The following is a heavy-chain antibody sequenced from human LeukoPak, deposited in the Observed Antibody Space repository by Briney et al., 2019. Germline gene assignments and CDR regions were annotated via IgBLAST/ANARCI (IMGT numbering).Heavy chain of an antibody. CDR3: VRDRPHNWFDP. Sequence: ASVEVSCKASGYTFTGFYIHWVRQAPGQGLEWLGLIKPNNGDTNYAQKFQGRVTMTRDTSITTAYMELNRLKFDDTAVYYCVRDRPHNWFDPWGQGTLVTVSS. J-gene: IGHJ5*02. CDR2: IKPNNGDT. V-gene: IGHV1-2*02. CDR1: GYTFTGFY.